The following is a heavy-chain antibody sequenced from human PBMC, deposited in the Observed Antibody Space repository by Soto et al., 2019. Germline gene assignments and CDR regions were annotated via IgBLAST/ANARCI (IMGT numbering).Heavy chain of an antibody. CDR2: VSSSGKT. D-gene: IGHD5-18*01. Sequence: NPSETLSLTCNVTGGSITNSRYYWVWVRQPPERGLEWIGAVSSSGKTFYIPSLESRVAITSDASKNDFSLSLTSVTAADTAVYYCARCSETALVTGFDCWGQGIRVTVSS. CDR3: ARCSETALVTGFDC. V-gene: IGHV4-39*02. J-gene: IGHJ4*02. CDR1: GGSITNSRYY.